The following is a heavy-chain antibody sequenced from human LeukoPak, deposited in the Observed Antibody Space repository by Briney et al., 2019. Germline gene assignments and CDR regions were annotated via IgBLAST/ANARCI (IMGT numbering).Heavy chain of an antibody. CDR1: GFTFDDYA. J-gene: IGHJ4*02. CDR2: ISWDGGST. Sequence: GGSLRLSCAASGFTFDDYAMHWVRQAPGKGLKWVSLISWDGGSTYYADSVKGQFTISRDNSKNSLYLQMNSLRAEDTALYYCAKSSGYSYGYDYWGQGTLVTVSS. V-gene: IGHV3-43D*03. D-gene: IGHD5-18*01. CDR3: AKSSGYSYGYDY.